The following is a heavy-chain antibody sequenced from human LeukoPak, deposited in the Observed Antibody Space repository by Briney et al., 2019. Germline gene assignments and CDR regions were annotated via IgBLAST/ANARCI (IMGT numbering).Heavy chain of an antibody. Sequence: GGSLRLSCAASGFTFSSYGMHWVRQAPGKGLEWVAVIWYDGSNKYYADSVKGRFTISRDNSKNTLYLQMNSLRAEDTAVYYCARDMNRYDILTGYAAVYGMDVWGQGTTVTVSS. CDR3: ARDMNRYDILTGYAAVYGMDV. D-gene: IGHD3-9*01. V-gene: IGHV3-33*01. CDR1: GFTFSSYG. J-gene: IGHJ6*02. CDR2: IWYDGSNK.